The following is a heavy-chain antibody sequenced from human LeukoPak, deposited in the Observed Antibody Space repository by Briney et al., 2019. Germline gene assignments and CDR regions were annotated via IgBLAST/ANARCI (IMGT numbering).Heavy chain of an antibody. Sequence: PSETLSLTCAVYGGSFSGYYWSWIRQPPGKGLEWIGEINHSGSTNYNPSLKSRVTISVDTSKNQFSLKLSSVTAADTAVYYCARLRSGAYWGQGTLVTVSS. D-gene: IGHD3-10*01. V-gene: IGHV4-34*01. CDR3: ARLRSGAY. CDR2: INHSGST. J-gene: IGHJ4*02. CDR1: GGSFSGYY.